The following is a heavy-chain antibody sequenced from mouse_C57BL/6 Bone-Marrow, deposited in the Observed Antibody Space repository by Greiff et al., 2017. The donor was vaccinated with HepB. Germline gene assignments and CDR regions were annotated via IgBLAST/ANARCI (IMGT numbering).Heavy chain of an antibody. D-gene: IGHD1-1*01. CDR3: ARKGDYYGSSNWYFDV. CDR2: INPYNGDT. Sequence: EVQLQQSGPELVKPGDSVKISCKASGYSFTGYFMNWVMQSHGKSLEWIGRINPYNGDTLYNQKFKGKATLTVEKSSSTAHMELRSLTSEDSAVYYCARKGDYYGSSNWYFDVWGTGTTVTVSS. J-gene: IGHJ1*03. V-gene: IGHV1-20*01. CDR1: GYSFTGYF.